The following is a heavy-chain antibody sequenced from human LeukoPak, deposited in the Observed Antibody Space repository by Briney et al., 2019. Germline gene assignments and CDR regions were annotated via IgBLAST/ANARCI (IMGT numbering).Heavy chain of an antibody. V-gene: IGHV3-7*01. J-gene: IGHJ6*02. CDR2: IKQDESEK. CDR1: GLSFINYA. CDR3: ARKNGMDV. Sequence: PGGSLRLSCVASGLSFINYAMTWVRQAPGKGLEWVANIKQDESEKYYVDSVKGRFTISRDNAKNSLYLQMNSLRAEDTAVYYCARKNGMDVWGQGTLVTVSS.